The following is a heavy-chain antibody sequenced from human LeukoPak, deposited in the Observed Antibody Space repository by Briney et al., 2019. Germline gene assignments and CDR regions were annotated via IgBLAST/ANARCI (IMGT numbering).Heavy chain of an antibody. CDR2: IYTSGST. D-gene: IGHD3-10*01. V-gene: IGHV4-4*07. Sequence: SETLSLTCTVSGGSISSYYWSWIRQPAGKGLEWIGRIYTSGSTNYNPSLKSRVTMSVDTSKNQFSLKLSSVTAADTAVYYCARVGMVRGVIITGFDYWGQGTLVTVSS. CDR3: ARVGMVRGVIITGFDY. CDR1: GGSISSYY. J-gene: IGHJ4*02.